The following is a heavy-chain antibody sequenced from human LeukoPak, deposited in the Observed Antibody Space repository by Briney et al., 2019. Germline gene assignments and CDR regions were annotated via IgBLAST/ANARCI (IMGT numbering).Heavy chain of an antibody. J-gene: IGHJ4*02. CDR3: AQVTLFRWGRESYFDS. V-gene: IGHV3-23*01. CDR1: RFTFSSYA. Sequence: PGGSLRLSCVASRFTFSSYAMSCVHQAPGKGLEWVSAISGSGGSTYYADSVKGRFTISRDNSKNTLYLQMNSLRAEDTAVYYCAQVTLFRWGRESYFDSRGQGTLVTVSS. D-gene: IGHD3-16*01. CDR2: ISGSGGST.